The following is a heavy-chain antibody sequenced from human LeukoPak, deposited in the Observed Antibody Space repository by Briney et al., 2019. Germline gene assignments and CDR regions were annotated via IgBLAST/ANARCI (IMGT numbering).Heavy chain of an antibody. D-gene: IGHD1-14*01. CDR3: AREEPDTLMFYYYYYMDV. CDR2: MSCSGST. Sequence: PSETLSLTCTVSGASISNYYWSWIRQPAGKGLEWIGRMSCSGSTNYNPSLGSRVTLSFDTSNNQFSLRLTSVTAADTDGYYCAREEPDTLMFYYYYYMDVWGKGTTVTVSS. J-gene: IGHJ6*03. CDR1: GASISNYY. V-gene: IGHV4-4*07.